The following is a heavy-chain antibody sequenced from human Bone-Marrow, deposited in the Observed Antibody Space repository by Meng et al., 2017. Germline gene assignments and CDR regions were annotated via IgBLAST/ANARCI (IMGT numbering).Heavy chain of an antibody. V-gene: IGHV3-30*04. D-gene: IGHD6-19*01. CDR3: ARDKAGPRGSYYFDY. Sequence: GESLKISCEASGFSVSRYSLHWVRQAPGKGLEWVAVISRDGSIKSYAAFVKGRFTISRDNSKSTLFLQMNSLRAEDTAVYYCARDKAGPRGSYYFDYWGQGTLVTVSS. J-gene: IGHJ4*02. CDR1: GFSVSRYS. CDR2: ISRDGSIK.